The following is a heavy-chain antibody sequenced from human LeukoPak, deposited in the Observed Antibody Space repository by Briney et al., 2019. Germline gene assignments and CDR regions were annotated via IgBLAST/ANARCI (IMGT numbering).Heavy chain of an antibody. J-gene: IGHJ6*03. CDR3: TRGTYNMDV. V-gene: IGHV3-48*04. D-gene: IGHD3-16*01. CDR2: ITTRSSTI. CDR1: GFTLSSDS. Sequence: PGGSLRLSCAASGFTLSSDSMNWVRQAPGKGLEWVSYITTRSSTIYYVDSVKGRFTISRDNAKNSLYLQMNSLRAEDTAVYYCTRGTYNMDVWGKGTTVTVSS.